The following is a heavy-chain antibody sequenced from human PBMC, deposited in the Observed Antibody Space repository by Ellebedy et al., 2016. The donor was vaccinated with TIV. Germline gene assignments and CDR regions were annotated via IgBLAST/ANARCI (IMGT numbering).Heavy chain of an antibody. CDR2: IYQDGSTQ. CDR3: ARRGSYGDYAVQVNSWFDR. CDR1: GFSFRSYW. J-gene: IGHJ5*02. D-gene: IGHD4-17*01. Sequence: GGSLRLSCAASGFSFRSYWMSWVRQAPGKGLEWVANIYQDGSTQYYVDSVKGRFTISRDNAKNSLVLQMNSLRVEDTAVYYCARRGSYGDYAVQVNSWFDRWGRGNLVTVAS. V-gene: IGHV3-7*01.